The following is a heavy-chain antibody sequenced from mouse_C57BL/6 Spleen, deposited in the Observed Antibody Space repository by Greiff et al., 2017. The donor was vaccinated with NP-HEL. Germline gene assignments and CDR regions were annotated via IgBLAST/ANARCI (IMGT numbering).Heavy chain of an antibody. CDR3: ARPTGTYYFDY. V-gene: IGHV1-4*01. CDR1: GYTFTSYT. J-gene: IGHJ2*01. CDR2: INPSSGYT. Sequence: QVQLQESGADLARPGASVKMSCKASGYTFTSYTMHWVKQRPGQGLEWIGYINPSSGYTKYNQKFKDKVTLTADKSSSTAYMQLSSLTSVDSAIYYCARPTGTYYFDYWGQGTTLTVSS. D-gene: IGHD4-1*02.